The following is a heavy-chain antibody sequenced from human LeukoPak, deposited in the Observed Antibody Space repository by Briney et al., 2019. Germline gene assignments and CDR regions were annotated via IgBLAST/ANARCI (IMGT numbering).Heavy chain of an antibody. CDR1: GGTFSSYA. Sequence: SVKVSCKASGGTFSSYAISWVRQAPGQGLEWMGGIIPIFGTANYAQKFQGRVTITADESTSTAYMELSSLRSEDTAVYYCARGWSAGIGPGVDYWGQGTLVTVSS. D-gene: IGHD6-19*01. V-gene: IGHV1-69*01. J-gene: IGHJ4*02. CDR3: ARGWSAGIGPGVDY. CDR2: IIPIFGTA.